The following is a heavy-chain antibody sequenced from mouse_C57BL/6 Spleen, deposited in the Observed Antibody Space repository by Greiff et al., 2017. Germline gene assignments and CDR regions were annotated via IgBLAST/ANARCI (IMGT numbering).Heavy chain of an antibody. CDR2: IRNKANGYTT. CDR1: GFTFTDYY. Sequence: EVHLVESGGGLVQPGGSLSLSCAASGFTFTDYYMSWVRQPPGKALEWLGFIRNKANGYTTEYSASVKGRFTISRDNSQSILYLQMNALRAEDSATYYCARSHYYGSSYYAMDYWGQGTSVTVSS. V-gene: IGHV7-3*01. D-gene: IGHD1-1*01. CDR3: ARSHYYGSSYYAMDY. J-gene: IGHJ4*01.